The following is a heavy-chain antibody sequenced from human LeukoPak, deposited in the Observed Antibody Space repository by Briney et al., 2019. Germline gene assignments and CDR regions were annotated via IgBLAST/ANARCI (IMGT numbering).Heavy chain of an antibody. J-gene: IGHJ4*02. CDR2: ISGSGGST. CDR3: ARDMGPRGVLDY. V-gene: IGHV3-23*01. CDR1: GFTFSDCA. Sequence: GGSLRLSCAASGFTFSDCAMSWVRQAPGKGLEWVSVISGSGGSTNYADSVKGRFTISRDNSKNTLYLQMNSLRAEDTAVYYCARDMGPRGVLDYWGQGTLVTVSS. D-gene: IGHD1-1*01.